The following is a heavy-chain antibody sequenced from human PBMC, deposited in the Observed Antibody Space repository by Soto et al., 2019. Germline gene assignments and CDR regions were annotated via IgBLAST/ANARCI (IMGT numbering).Heavy chain of an antibody. CDR3: TRSDYDTSGYTDY. J-gene: IGHJ4*02. D-gene: IGHD3-22*01. V-gene: IGHV3-11*01. CDR2: ISESGTTI. Sequence: QVHLMESGGGLVKPGGSLRLSCAASGFAFSAYYMSWIRQAPGKGLEWLSYISESGTTIYYADSVKGRFTISRDNAKNSLYLQMNSLRFQDTAVYYCTRSDYDTSGYTDYWGQGTLVTVSS. CDR1: GFAFSAYY.